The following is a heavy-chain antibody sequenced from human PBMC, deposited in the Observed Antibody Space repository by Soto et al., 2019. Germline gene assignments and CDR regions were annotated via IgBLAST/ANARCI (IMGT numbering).Heavy chain of an antibody. D-gene: IGHD3-3*01. CDR2: IWYDGSNK. V-gene: IGHV3-33*01. CDR1: EFTFSSYG. Sequence: PGGSLRLSCAASEFTFSSYGMHWVRQAPGKGLEWVAVIWYDGSNKYYADSVKGRFTISRDNSKNTLYLQMNSLRAEDTAVYYCAREELRFLEWLPNFDYWGQGTLVTVSS. CDR3: AREELRFLEWLPNFDY. J-gene: IGHJ4*02.